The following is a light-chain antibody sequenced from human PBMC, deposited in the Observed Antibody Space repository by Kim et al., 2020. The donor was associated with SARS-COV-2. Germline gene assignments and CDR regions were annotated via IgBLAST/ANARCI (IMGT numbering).Light chain of an antibody. CDR2: KAS. J-gene: IGKJ2*01. CDR1: QSISSW. V-gene: IGKV1-5*03. CDR3: QQYNSYPYT. Sequence: DIQMTQSPSTLSASVGDRVTITCRASQSISSWLAWYQQKPGKAPKLLIYKASSLESGVPSRFSGSGSGTEFTLTISSLQPDDFASYYCQQYNSYPYTFGQGTKLEI.